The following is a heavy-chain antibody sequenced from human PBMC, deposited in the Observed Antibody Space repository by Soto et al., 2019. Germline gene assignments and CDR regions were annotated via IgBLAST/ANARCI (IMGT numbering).Heavy chain of an antibody. J-gene: IGHJ4*02. V-gene: IGHV3-23*01. CDR3: ANRPSYSSSWSTPGDY. CDR1: GFTFSSYA. CDR2: ISGSGGST. Sequence: EVQLLESGGGLVQPGGSLRLSCAASGFTFSSYAMSWVRQAPGKGLEWVSAISGSGGSTYYADSVKGRFTISRDNSKNTLYLQMHSLRAEDTAVYYCANRPSYSSSWSTPGDYWGQGTLVTVSS. D-gene: IGHD6-13*01.